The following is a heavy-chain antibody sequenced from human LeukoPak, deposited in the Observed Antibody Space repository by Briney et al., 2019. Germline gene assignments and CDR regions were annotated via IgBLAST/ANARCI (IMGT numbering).Heavy chain of an antibody. J-gene: IGHJ3*02. Sequence: SETLSLTCTVSGGSISSYYWSWIRQPAGKGLEWIGRIYTSGSTNYNPSFKSRVTMSVDTSKNQFSLKLSSVTAADTAVYYCARQAVVPAAPDAFDIWGQGTMVTVSS. V-gene: IGHV4-4*07. D-gene: IGHD2-2*01. CDR3: ARQAVVPAAPDAFDI. CDR1: GGSISSYY. CDR2: IYTSGST.